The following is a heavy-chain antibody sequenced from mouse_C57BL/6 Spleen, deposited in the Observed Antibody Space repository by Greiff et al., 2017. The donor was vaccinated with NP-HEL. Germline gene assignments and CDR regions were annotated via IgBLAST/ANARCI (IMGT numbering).Heavy chain of an antibody. Sequence: EVKLQESGPGLVKPSQSLSLTCSVTGYSITSGYYWNWIRQFPGNKLEWMGYISYDGSNNYNPSLKNRISITRDTSKNQFFLKLNSVTTEDTATYYCARDGYYGSSSHFDYWGQGTTLTVSS. V-gene: IGHV3-6*01. CDR3: ARDGYYGSSSHFDY. CDR2: ISYDGSN. CDR1: GYSITSGYY. D-gene: IGHD1-1*01. J-gene: IGHJ2*01.